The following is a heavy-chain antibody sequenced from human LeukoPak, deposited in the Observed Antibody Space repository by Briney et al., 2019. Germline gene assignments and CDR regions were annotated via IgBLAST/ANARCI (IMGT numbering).Heavy chain of an antibody. CDR2: ISNSGGRT. CDR1: GFTFSSYA. Sequence: GGSLRLSCAASGFTFSSYAMSWVRQAPGKGLEWVSSISNSGGRTFYTDSVKGRFTISRDNSKITLYLQMNSLRAEDTAVYYCASGGATGRPFDYWGQGTLVTVSS. J-gene: IGHJ4*02. D-gene: IGHD1-26*01. V-gene: IGHV3-23*01. CDR3: ASGGATGRPFDY.